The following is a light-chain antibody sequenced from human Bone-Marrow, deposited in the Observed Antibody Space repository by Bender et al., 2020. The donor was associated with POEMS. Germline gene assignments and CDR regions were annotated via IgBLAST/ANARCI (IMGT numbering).Light chain of an antibody. V-gene: IGLV1-44*01. CDR3: AVWDDSLNGWV. J-gene: IGLJ3*02. Sequence: QSVLTQPPSASGTPGQRVTISCSGSRSNIGSNTVNWYLQLPGTAPKLLIYSSHRRPSEVPDRFSGSRSGTSASLAISGLQSEDEADYYCAVWDDSLNGWVFGGGTKLTVL. CDR1: RSNIGSNT. CDR2: SSH.